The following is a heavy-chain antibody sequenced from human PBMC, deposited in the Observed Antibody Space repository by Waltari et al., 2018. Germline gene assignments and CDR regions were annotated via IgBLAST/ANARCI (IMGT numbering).Heavy chain of an antibody. Sequence: SYSMNWVRQAPGKGLEWVSSISSSSSYIYYADSVTGRFTISRDNAKNSLYLQMNSLRAEDTAVYYCARAGIDYGDAFDIWGQGTMVTVSS. J-gene: IGHJ3*02. CDR1: SYS. V-gene: IGHV3-21*01. D-gene: IGHD4-17*01. CDR3: ARAGIDYGDAFDI. CDR2: ISSSSSYI.